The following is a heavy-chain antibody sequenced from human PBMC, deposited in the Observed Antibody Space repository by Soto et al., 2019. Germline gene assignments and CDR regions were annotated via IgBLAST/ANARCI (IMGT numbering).Heavy chain of an antibody. CDR1: GGSISSGDYY. CDR2: IYYSGRT. CDR3: ARIMGGGWGVVDY. V-gene: IGHV4-30-4*01. Sequence: QVQLQESGPGLVKPSQTLSLTCTVSGGSISSGDYYWSWIRQPPGKGLEWIGYIYYSGRTYYNPSLKSRVTISVDTSKNPFSLKLRSVTAADTAVYYCARIMGGGWGVVDYWGQGTLVTVSS. D-gene: IGHD1-26*01. J-gene: IGHJ4*02.